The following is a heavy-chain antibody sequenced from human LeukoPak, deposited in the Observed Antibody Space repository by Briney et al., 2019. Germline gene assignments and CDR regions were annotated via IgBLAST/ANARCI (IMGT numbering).Heavy chain of an antibody. CDR2: ISGSGDST. J-gene: IGHJ4*02. CDR1: GFTFSSYA. CDR3: AKDRLSYGDYEVDY. D-gene: IGHD4-17*01. V-gene: IGHV3-23*01. Sequence: GGSLRLSCAASGFTFSSYAMTWVRQVPGKGPEWVSGISGSGDSTYYADSVKGRFTISRDNSKNTLYLQMNSLRAEDTAVYYCAKDRLSYGDYEVDYWGQGTLVTVSS.